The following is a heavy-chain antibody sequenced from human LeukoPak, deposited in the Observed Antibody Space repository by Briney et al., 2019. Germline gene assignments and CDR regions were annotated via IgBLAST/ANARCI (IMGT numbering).Heavy chain of an antibody. CDR2: ISSSSSYI. Sequence: GGSLRLSCAASGFTFSSYSMNWVRQAPGKGLEWVSSISSSSSYIYYADSVKGRFTISRDNAENSLYLQMNSLRAEDTAVYYCARGYAKGGAFDIWGQGTMVTASS. J-gene: IGHJ3*02. V-gene: IGHV3-21*01. D-gene: IGHD5-18*01. CDR3: ARGYAKGGAFDI. CDR1: GFTFSSYS.